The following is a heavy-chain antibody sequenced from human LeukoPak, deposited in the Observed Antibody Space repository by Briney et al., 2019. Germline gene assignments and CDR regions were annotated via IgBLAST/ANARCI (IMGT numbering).Heavy chain of an antibody. CDR2: INNDGSLT. CDR1: GFTFSSYS. V-gene: IGHV3-74*01. Sequence: GGSLRLSCAASGFTFSSYSMNWVRQAPGKGLVWVSRINNDGSLTNYADSVKGRFTISRDNAKNTLYLQMNSLRAEDTAVYYCARPGIALAGDYWGQGALVTVSS. D-gene: IGHD6-19*01. CDR3: ARPGIALAGDY. J-gene: IGHJ4*02.